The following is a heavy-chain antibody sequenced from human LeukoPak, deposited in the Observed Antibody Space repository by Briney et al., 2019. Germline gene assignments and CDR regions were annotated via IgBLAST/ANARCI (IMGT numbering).Heavy chain of an antibody. CDR2: ISGSGGST. V-gene: IGHV3-23*01. J-gene: IGHJ4*02. CDR3: ARGGAAVAQYYFDY. CDR1: GFTLSSYA. D-gene: IGHD6-19*01. Sequence: TGGSLRLSCAASGFTLSSYAMSWVGQAPGKGLAWVSAISGSGGSTYYADSVKGRFTISRDNSKNTLYLQMNSLRAEDTAVYYCARGGAAVAQYYFDYWGQGTLVTVSS.